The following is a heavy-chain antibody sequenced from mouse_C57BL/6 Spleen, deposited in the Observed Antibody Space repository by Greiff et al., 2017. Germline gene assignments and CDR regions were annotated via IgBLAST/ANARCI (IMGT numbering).Heavy chain of an antibody. J-gene: IGHJ3*01. CDR2: IYPGSGST. V-gene: IGHV1-55*01. D-gene: IGHD2-3*01. CDR3: AREGGGYYVTWFAY. CDR1: GYTFTSYW. Sequence: QVQLQQPGAELVKPGASVKMSCKASGYTFTSYWITWVKPRPGQGLEWIGDIYPGSGSTNYNEKFKSKATLTVDKSSSTAYMQLSSLTSEDSAVYYCAREGGGYYVTWFAYWGQGTLVTVSA.